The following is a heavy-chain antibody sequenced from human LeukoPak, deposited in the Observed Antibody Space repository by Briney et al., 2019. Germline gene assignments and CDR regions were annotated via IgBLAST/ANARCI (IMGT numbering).Heavy chain of an antibody. Sequence: GGSLRLSCATSGFTFSSRGMHWVRQAPGKGRKGVAFIRYDGSEKDYADPVKGRFTISRDNSKNTLYLQMNSLRAEDTAVYYCWVRYSPDAFDIWGQGTMVTVSS. CDR2: IRYDGSEK. D-gene: IGHD3-9*01. CDR1: GFTFSSRG. V-gene: IGHV3-30*02. CDR3: WVRYSPDAFDI. J-gene: IGHJ3*02.